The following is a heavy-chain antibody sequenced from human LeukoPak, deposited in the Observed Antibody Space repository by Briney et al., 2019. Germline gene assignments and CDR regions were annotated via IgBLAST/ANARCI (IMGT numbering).Heavy chain of an antibody. V-gene: IGHV3-23*01. CDR1: GFTFSGYA. Sequence: GGSLRLSCAASGFTFSGYAMSWVRQGPGKGLEWVSAISGSGGSTYYADSVKGRFTISRDNSKNTLYLQMNSLRAEDTAVYYCATYDSSGYYFDYWGQGTLVTVSS. D-gene: IGHD3-22*01. J-gene: IGHJ4*02. CDR2: ISGSGGST. CDR3: ATYDSSGYYFDY.